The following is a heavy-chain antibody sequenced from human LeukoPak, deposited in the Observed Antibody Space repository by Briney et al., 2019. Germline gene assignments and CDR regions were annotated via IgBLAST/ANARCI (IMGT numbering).Heavy chain of an antibody. CDR1: GYTFTGYY. Sequence: GASVKVSCKASGYTFTGYYMHWVRQAPGQGLEWMGIINPSGDNTRYAQKFQARVTMTRDMSTSTVYMELSSLRFEDTAMYYCARALPHRRLMDTTVEQHWFDPWGQGTLVTVSS. V-gene: IGHV1-46*01. D-gene: IGHD5-18*01. CDR2: INPSGDNT. J-gene: IGHJ5*02. CDR3: ARALPHRRLMDTTVEQHWFDP.